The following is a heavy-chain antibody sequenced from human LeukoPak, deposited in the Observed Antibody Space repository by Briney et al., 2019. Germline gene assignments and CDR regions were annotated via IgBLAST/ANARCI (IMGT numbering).Heavy chain of an antibody. CDR1: GGSISSGSYY. J-gene: IGHJ3*02. CDR2: IYTSVGT. CDR3: ARASNMYYYGSLDAFDI. V-gene: IGHV4-61*02. D-gene: IGHD3-10*01. Sequence: PSETLSLTCTVSGGSISSGSYYWSWIRQPAGKGLEWIGRIYTSVGTNYNPSLKSRVTISVDTSKNQLSLKLTSMTAADTAVYYCARASNMYYYGSLDAFDIWGQGTMVTVSS.